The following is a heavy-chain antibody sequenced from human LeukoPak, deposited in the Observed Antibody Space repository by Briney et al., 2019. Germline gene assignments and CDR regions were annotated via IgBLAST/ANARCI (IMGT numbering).Heavy chain of an antibody. CDR1: GGSFSGYY. Sequence: PSETLSLTCAVYGGSFSGYYWSWIRQPPGKGLEWIGYIYYSGSTNYNPSLKSRVTISVDTSKNQFSLKLSSVTAADTAVYYCARDLTYYDSSGYTYYYGMDVWGQGTTVTVSS. CDR2: IYYSGST. V-gene: IGHV4-59*01. CDR3: ARDLTYYDSSGYTYYYGMDV. J-gene: IGHJ6*02. D-gene: IGHD3-22*01.